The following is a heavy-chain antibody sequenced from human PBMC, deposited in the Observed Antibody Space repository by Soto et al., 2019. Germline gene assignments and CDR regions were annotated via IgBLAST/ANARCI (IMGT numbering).Heavy chain of an antibody. CDR2: VDHRGST. V-gene: IGHV4-34*02. CDR1: GESFSGYY. J-gene: IGHJ6*02. Sequence: QVHLQQRGAGLLKPSETLSLNCVVSGESFSGYYCSWIRQTPGMGLEGSGEVDHRGSTTYNPSLKNRASISIDSSNNLFSLKQTSVTAADTALYFCARYEYGHSLYGVDVWGQGTRVTVSS. D-gene: IGHD6-6*01. CDR3: ARYEYGHSLYGVDV.